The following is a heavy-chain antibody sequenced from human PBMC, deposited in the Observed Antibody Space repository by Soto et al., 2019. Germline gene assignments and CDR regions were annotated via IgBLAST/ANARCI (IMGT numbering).Heavy chain of an antibody. Sequence: GGSLRLSCAASGFTFSSYAMHWVRQAPGKGLEWVAVISYDGSNKYYADSVKGRFTISRDNSKNTLYLQMNSLRAEDTAVYYCARESNYYDSSGYYANFDYWGQGTLVTVSS. V-gene: IGHV3-30-3*01. CDR1: GFTFSSYA. CDR3: ARESNYYDSSGYYANFDY. CDR2: ISYDGSNK. D-gene: IGHD3-22*01. J-gene: IGHJ4*02.